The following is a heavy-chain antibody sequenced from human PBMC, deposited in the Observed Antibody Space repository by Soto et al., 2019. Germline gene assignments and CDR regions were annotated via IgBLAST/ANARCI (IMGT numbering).Heavy chain of an antibody. V-gene: IGHV4-39*01. Sequence: QVQLQESGPGLVKPSETLSLTCTVSGGSISSSTYYWGWIRQPPGKGLEWIGFVYYSGSAYYNPSLKSRVTLSLDTSKNQFSLKLTSVTAADTAVFYCARHGVDYGDYASYYYYGMDVWGRGTTVTVSS. D-gene: IGHD4-17*01. CDR2: VYYSGSA. J-gene: IGHJ6*02. CDR1: GGSISSSTYY. CDR3: ARHGVDYGDYASYYYYGMDV.